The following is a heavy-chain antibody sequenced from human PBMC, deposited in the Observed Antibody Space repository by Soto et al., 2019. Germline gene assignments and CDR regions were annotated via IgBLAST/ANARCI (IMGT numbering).Heavy chain of an antibody. CDR1: GGTFSSYA. V-gene: IGHV1-69*01. CDR3: AREHYFDSSSFVSGWAVNCLVP. CDR2: IIPIFGTA. Sequence: SVQVSCKAPGGTFSSYAMTWVRQSPEQRPEWMGGIIPIFGTANYAQKFQGRLTITADESPSTAYMELSSLRSADTAVYYCAREHYFDSSSFVSGWAVNCLVPWGQGLRVTVSS. J-gene: IGHJ5*02. D-gene: IGHD3-22*01.